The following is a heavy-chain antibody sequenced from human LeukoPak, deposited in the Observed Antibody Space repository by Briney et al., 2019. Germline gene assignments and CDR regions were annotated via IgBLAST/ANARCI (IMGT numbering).Heavy chain of an antibody. D-gene: IGHD2-21*01. CDR2: INTKGET. CDR3: ATSNDAKIAPFDH. CDR1: GVSMSAYQ. V-gene: IGHV4-4*09. Sequence: SETLSLTCTVSGVSMSAYQWSWVRQSPEKGLEWIGCINTKGETSYNPSLKSRVTTSVDTSKSQFSLRLASVTTADTAVYYCATSNDAKIAPFDHWGQGAPVTVSS. J-gene: IGHJ4*02.